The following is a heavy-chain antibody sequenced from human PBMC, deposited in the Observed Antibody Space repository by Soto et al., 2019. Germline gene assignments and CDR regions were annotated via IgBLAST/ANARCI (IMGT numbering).Heavy chain of an antibody. D-gene: IGHD7-27*01. CDR3: TRGLGYSAS. Sequence: QVQLVQSGTEVKKPGSSVKVSCQASGDNFNNYAINWVRQAPGQGLEWMGGLVPIFLTANYAQKFQGRVTITADRSTSTAYIELSSLISEDTAVYYCTRGLGYSASWGQGTLVTVSS. CDR1: GDNFNNYA. CDR2: LVPIFLTA. J-gene: IGHJ4*02. V-gene: IGHV1-69*06.